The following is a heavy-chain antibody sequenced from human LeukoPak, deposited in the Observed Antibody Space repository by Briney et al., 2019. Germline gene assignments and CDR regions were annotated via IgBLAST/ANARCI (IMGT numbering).Heavy chain of an antibody. D-gene: IGHD5-24*01. V-gene: IGHV1-8*01. Sequence: ASVKVSCKASGYTFTSYDINWVRQATGQGLEWMGWMNPNRGNTGYAQKFQGRVTMTRNTSISTAYMELSSLRSEDTAVYYCARGIDGWYYYYYGMDVWGQGTTVTVSS. CDR1: GYTFTSYD. CDR3: ARGIDGWYYYYYGMDV. CDR2: MNPNRGNT. J-gene: IGHJ6*02.